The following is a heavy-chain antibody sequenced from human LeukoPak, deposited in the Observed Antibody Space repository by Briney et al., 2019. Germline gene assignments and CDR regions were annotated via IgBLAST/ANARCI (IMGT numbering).Heavy chain of an antibody. V-gene: IGHV4-39*07. J-gene: IGHJ4*02. Sequence: ETLSLTCTVSGGSISSSSNYWGWIHQPPGKGLEWTGSINYSGSTFYNPSLKSRVTISVDMSKNQFSLKLSSVTAADTAVYYCAREMPDDYGDYWMGYWGQGTLVTVSS. CDR2: INYSGST. CDR1: GGSISSSSNY. D-gene: IGHD4-17*01. CDR3: AREMPDDYGDYWMGY.